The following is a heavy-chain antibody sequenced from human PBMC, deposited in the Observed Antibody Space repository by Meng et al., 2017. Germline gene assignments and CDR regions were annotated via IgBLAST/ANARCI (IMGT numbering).Heavy chain of an antibody. D-gene: IGHD6-19*01. J-gene: IGHJ4*02. CDR1: VYTVTGYY. CDR2: INPNSGGT. CDR3: ARYKVSSSVWYFY. Sequence: QVPSVHAGGHVKTPGSSVEVAVNASVYTVTGYYMHCVRQAPGQGREWMGWINPNSGGTHSAQKFQRRVTMTRGTSISSAYMELSRLGSDDTAVEYCARYKVSSSVWYFYCGQGTLVTVSS. V-gene: IGHV1-2*02.